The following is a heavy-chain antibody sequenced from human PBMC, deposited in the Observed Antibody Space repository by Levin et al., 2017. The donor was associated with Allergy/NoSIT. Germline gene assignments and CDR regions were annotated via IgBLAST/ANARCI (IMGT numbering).Heavy chain of an antibody. V-gene: IGHV3-11*05. CDR3: ARDRYESSSGGGDAYYYYGMDV. D-gene: IGHD6-19*01. J-gene: IGHJ6*02. CDR1: GFTFSDYY. Sequence: GESLKISCAASGFTFSDYYMSWIRQAPGKGLEWVSYISSSSSYTNYADSVKGRFTISRDNAKNSLYLQMNSLRAEDTAVYYCARDRYESSSGGGDAYYYYGMDVWGQGTTVTVSS. CDR2: ISSSSSYT.